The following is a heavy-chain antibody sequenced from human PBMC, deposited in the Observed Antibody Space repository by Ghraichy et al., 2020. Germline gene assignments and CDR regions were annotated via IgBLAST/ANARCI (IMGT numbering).Heavy chain of an antibody. CDR2: IWHDGNNQ. J-gene: IGHJ5*02. CDR3: ARRLGGSSNWRFDP. V-gene: IGHV3-33*01. Sequence: GGSLRLSCAASGFTFNGYDMHWIRQAPGKGLEWVALIWHDGNNQYYADSVKDRFTISRDNSKNALYLQMNSLRAEDTAVYYCARRLGGSSNWRFDPWGQGTLVTVSS. CDR1: GFTFNGYD. D-gene: IGHD6-13*01.